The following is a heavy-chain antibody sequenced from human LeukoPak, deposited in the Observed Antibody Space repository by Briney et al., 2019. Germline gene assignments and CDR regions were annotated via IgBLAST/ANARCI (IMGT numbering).Heavy chain of an antibody. J-gene: IGHJ3*02. CDR1: GGSFSGYY. Sequence: SETLSLTCAVYGGSFSGYYWSWIRQPPGKGLEWIGEINHSGSTNYNPSLKSRVTISVDTSKNQFSLKLSSVTAADTAVYYCARLVVVRGVIGAFDIWGQGTMVTVSS. V-gene: IGHV4-34*01. D-gene: IGHD3-10*01. CDR2: INHSGST. CDR3: ARLVVVRGVIGAFDI.